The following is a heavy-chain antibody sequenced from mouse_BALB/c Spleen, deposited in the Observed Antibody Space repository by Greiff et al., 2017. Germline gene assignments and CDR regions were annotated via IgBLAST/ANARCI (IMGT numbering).Heavy chain of an antibody. CDR1: GFTFTDYY. J-gene: IGHJ2*01. V-gene: IGHV7-3*02. Sequence: EVHLVESGGGLVQPGGSLRLSCATSGFTFTDYYMSWVRQPPGKALEWLGFIRNKANGYTTEYSASVKGRFTISRDNSQSILYLQVNTLRAEDSATYYCARDLEGGYFDYWGQGTTLTVSS. CDR2: IRNKANGYTT. CDR3: ARDLEGGYFDY.